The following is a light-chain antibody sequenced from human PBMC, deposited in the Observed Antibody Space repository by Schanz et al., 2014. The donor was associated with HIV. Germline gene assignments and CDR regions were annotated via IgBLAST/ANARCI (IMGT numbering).Light chain of an antibody. Sequence: EIVLTQSPGTVALSPGDRITLTCRASQSVSTTSLAWYLHKPGQSPRLLIYGASFRAAGIPDRFSGSGAGTYFTLTISRLEPEDFGVYYCQQYGSSLWTFGQGTKVEIK. CDR3: QQYGSSLWT. V-gene: IGKV3-20*01. CDR2: GAS. J-gene: IGKJ1*01. CDR1: QSVSTTS.